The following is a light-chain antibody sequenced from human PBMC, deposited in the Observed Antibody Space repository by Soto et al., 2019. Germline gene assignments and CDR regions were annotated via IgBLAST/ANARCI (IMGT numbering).Light chain of an antibody. V-gene: IGLV2-8*01. Sequence: QSALTQPASVSGSPGQSITISCIGTSSDIGAYNYVSWYQQLPGKVPKLIIYEVSNRPSGVPDRFSGSKSGNTASLTVSGLQAEDEADYYCSSYAGSNILVFGGGTQLTVL. CDR3: SSYAGSNILV. CDR1: SSDIGAYNY. CDR2: EVS. J-gene: IGLJ2*01.